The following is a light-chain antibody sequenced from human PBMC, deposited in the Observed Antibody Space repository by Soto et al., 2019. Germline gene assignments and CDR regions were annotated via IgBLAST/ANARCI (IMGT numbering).Light chain of an antibody. V-gene: IGKV3-15*01. CDR3: QQYNNWPRT. J-gene: IGKJ1*01. CDR2: GAS. Sequence: EIVMTQSPVILSVSPGERATLSCTASQSVSSNLAWYQQKPGQAPRLLIYGASARATGFPARFIGSGSGTEYNLTISSLQSEDFAVYYCQQYNNWPRTFGQGTKVDIK. CDR1: QSVSSN.